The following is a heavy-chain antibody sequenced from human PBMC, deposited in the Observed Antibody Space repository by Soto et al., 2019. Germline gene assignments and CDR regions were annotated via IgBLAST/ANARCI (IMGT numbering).Heavy chain of an antibody. J-gene: IGHJ5*02. Sequence: SETLSLTCTVSGGSISSGGYYWSWIRQHPGKGLEWIGYIYYSGSTYYNPSLKSRVTISVDTSKNQFSLKLSSVTAADTAVYCCAREMTGSSSSPNWFDPWGQGTLVTVSS. CDR2: IYYSGST. CDR3: AREMTGSSSSPNWFDP. V-gene: IGHV4-31*03. D-gene: IGHD6-6*01. CDR1: GGSISSGGYY.